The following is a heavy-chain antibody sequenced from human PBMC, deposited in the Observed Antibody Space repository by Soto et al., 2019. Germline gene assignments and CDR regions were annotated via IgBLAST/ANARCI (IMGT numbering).Heavy chain of an antibody. Sequence: GGSLRLSCVASGFTFSSHAMGWVRQAPGKGLQWVSTINFSGGTYYADSGKGRFNISRENSRSTVYLQMNSLRAEDTAIYYGVKYDSSDYPLHEMEVWGLGTTVTVSS. CDR1: GFTFSSHA. CDR2: INFSGGT. J-gene: IGHJ6*02. V-gene: IGHV3-23*01. CDR3: VKYDSSDYPLHEMEV. D-gene: IGHD3-22*01.